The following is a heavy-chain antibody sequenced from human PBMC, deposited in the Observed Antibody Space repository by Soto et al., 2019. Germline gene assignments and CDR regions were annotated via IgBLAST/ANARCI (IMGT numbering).Heavy chain of an antibody. J-gene: IGHJ4*02. Sequence: LRLSCAASGFTFSTYEMNWVRQAPGKGLEWVSSISSSSISIHYADSVKGRVTISRDNAKNSLYLQMTSLRAEDTAVYYCSTRLRNRGYWGQGTLVTVSS. CDR1: GFTFSTYE. V-gene: IGHV3-48*03. D-gene: IGHD3-16*01. CDR2: ISSSSISI. CDR3: STRLRNRGY.